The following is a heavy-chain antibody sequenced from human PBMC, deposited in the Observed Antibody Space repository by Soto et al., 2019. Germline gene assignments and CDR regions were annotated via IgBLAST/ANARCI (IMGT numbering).Heavy chain of an antibody. Sequence: GSLRLSCAASGFTFSTYPMSWVRQAPGKGLEWVSGISGSGISTYYTDSVKGRFTISRDNSKNTVFLQMNSLRDEDTAVYYCVKPPVITASYYYYDVDVWGQGTTVTVSS. CDR3: VKPPVITASYYYYDVDV. J-gene: IGHJ6*02. CDR2: ISGSGIST. V-gene: IGHV3-23*01. D-gene: IGHD4-4*01. CDR1: GFTFSTYP.